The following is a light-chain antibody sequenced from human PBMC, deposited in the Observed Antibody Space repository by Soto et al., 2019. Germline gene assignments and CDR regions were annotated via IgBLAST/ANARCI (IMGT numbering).Light chain of an antibody. Sequence: EIVLTQSPGTLSLSPGERATLSCRASQSVSSIYLAWYQQKPGQAPRLLIYGASSRATGIPDRFSGSGSGTDFTLTISRLEPEDFGVYYCQQSGSSPPITFGQGTRLEIK. J-gene: IGKJ5*01. V-gene: IGKV3-20*01. CDR2: GAS. CDR1: QSVSSIY. CDR3: QQSGSSPPIT.